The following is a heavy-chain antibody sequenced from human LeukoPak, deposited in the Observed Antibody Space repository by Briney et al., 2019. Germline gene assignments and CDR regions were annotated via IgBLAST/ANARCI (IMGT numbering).Heavy chain of an antibody. CDR2: IYTSGST. CDR3: ARRRPEAFDI. Sequence: SSETLSLTCTVSGGSISSYYWNWIRQPPGKGLEWIGYIYTSGSTNYNPSLKSRVTISLDTSKNQFSLKLSSVTAADTAVYYCARRRPEAFDIWAKGQWSPSLQ. J-gene: IGHJ3*02. CDR1: GGSISSYY. V-gene: IGHV4-4*09.